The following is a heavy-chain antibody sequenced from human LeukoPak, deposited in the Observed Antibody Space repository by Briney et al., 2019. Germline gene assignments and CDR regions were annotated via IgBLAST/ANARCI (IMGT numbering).Heavy chain of an antibody. V-gene: IGHV4-59*01. CDR2: IYYSGST. CDR1: GGSISSYY. D-gene: IGHD2-2*01. Sequence: SETLSLTCTVSGGSISSYYWSWIRQPPGKGLEWIGYIYYSGSTNYNPSLKSRVTISVDTSKNQFSLKLSSVTAADTAVYYCARGPIVVVPGSYYGMDVWGQGTTVTVSS. J-gene: IGHJ6*02. CDR3: ARGPIVVVPGSYYGMDV.